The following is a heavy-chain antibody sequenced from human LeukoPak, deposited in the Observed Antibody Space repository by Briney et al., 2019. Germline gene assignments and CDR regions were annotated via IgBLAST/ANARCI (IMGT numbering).Heavy chain of an antibody. CDR2: IWYDGSNK. D-gene: IGHD3-22*01. V-gene: IGHV3-33*01. Sequence: GRSLRLSCAASGFTFSSYGMHWVRQAPGKGLEWVAVIWYDGSNKYYADSVKGRFTISRDNSKNTLYLQMNSLRAEDTAVYYCARDYDSRGYYSRGSGYWGQGTLVTVSS. CDR3: ARDYDSRGYYSRGSGY. CDR1: GFTFSSYG. J-gene: IGHJ4*02.